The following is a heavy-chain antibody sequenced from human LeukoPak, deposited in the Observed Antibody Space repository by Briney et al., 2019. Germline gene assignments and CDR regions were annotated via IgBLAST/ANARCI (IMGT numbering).Heavy chain of an antibody. CDR3: ARGDGGNWAY. Sequence: ASVKVSCKASGGTFSSYAISWVRQAPGQGLEWMGIINPSGGSTSYAQKFQGRVTMTRDTSTSTVYMELSSLRSEDTAVYYCARGDGGNWAYWGQGTLVTVSS. CDR1: GGTFSSYA. CDR2: INPSGGST. J-gene: IGHJ4*02. D-gene: IGHD4-23*01. V-gene: IGHV1-46*01.